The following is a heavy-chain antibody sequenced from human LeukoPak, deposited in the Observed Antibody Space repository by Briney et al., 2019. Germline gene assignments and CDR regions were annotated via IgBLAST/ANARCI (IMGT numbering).Heavy chain of an antibody. CDR2: VKGDGSEK. V-gene: IGHV3-7*01. CDR1: GFTFSTHW. CDR3: ATGRAAHLFDY. Sequence: GGSLRLSCAASGFTFSTHWMVWVRQAPGKGLEWVANVKGDGSEKYYVDSVKGRFTISRDNARNSLYLQMNSLRAGDTAVYFCATGRAAHLFDYWGQGTLVTVSS. D-gene: IGHD6-6*01. J-gene: IGHJ4*02.